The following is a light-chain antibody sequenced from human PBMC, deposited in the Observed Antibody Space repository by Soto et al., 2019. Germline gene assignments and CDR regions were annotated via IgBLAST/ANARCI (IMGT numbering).Light chain of an antibody. CDR3: QQRSNWWA. V-gene: IGKV3-11*01. Sequence: EIVLTQSPATLSLSPGERATLSCRASQSVSSYLAWYQQKPGQAPRLLIYDASNRATGIPARFSGSGSGTVFTLTISSLEPEDFAVYYCQQRSNWWAFGPGTKVDIK. CDR2: DAS. J-gene: IGKJ3*01. CDR1: QSVSSY.